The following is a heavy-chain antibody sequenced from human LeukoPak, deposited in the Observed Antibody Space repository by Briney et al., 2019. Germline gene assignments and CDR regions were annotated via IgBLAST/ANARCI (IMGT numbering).Heavy chain of an antibody. CDR3: ARGYDSSGYYPGALDY. Sequence: GGSLRLSCAASGFTVSSNYMSWVRQAPGKGLEWVSSISVRGTHIYYADSVKGRFTISRDNTKNSLYLQMNSLRAEDTAVYYCARGYDSSGYYPGALDYWGQGTLVTVSS. V-gene: IGHV3-21*01. J-gene: IGHJ4*02. D-gene: IGHD3-22*01. CDR1: GFTVSSNY. CDR2: ISVRGTHI.